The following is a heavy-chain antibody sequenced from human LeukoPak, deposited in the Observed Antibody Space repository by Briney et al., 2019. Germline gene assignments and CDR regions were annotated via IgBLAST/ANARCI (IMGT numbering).Heavy chain of an antibody. CDR2: ISSSSDYI. Sequence: VQPGGSLNLSCAASGFTVSSHYMTWVRQAPGKGLEWVSFISSSSDYIYYADSVKGRFTISRDNAKSSLYLQMNSLRAEDTAVYYCASLAVTDYWGQGTLVTVSS. V-gene: IGHV3-21*01. CDR1: GFTVSSHY. D-gene: IGHD3-16*02. J-gene: IGHJ4*02. CDR3: ASLAVTDY.